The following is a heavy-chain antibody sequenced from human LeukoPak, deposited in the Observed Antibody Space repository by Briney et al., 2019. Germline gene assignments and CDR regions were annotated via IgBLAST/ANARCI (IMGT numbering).Heavy chain of an antibody. J-gene: IGHJ4*02. CDR1: GFTFSSYA. Sequence: GGSLRLSCAASGFTFSSYAMNWVRQAPGKGLEWVSSISGRSADIYYADSVKGRFTISRDNAKNSVFLQMNNLRVEDTAIYYCARRGYHDSSGYYYWGQGTPVTVSS. CDR3: ARRGYHDSSGYYY. V-gene: IGHV3-21*06. D-gene: IGHD3-22*01. CDR2: ISGRSADI.